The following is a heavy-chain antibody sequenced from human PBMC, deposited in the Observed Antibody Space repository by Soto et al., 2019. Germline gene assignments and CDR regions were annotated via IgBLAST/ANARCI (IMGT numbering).Heavy chain of an antibody. CDR1: GFTFSSYA. J-gene: IGHJ6*02. CDR3: ARDIAARSLGYYGMDV. D-gene: IGHD6-6*01. Sequence: QVQLVESGGGVVQPGRSLRLSCAASGFTFSSYAMHWVRQAPGKGLEWVAVISYDGSNKYYADSVKGRFTISRDNSKNTLYLQMNSLRAEDTAVYYCARDIAARSLGYYGMDVWGQGTTVTVSS. CDR2: ISYDGSNK. V-gene: IGHV3-30-3*01.